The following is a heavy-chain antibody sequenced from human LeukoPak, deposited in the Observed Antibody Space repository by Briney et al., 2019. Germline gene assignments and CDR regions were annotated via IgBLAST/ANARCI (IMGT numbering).Heavy chain of an antibody. V-gene: IGHV1-2*02. Sequence: ASVNVSCKASGYTFTGYYMHWVRQAPGQGLEWMGWINPNSGGTNYAQKFQGRVTMTRDTPISTAYMELSRLKSADTAMYYCAPGPRGQLVPFFDYWGQGTLVTVSS. J-gene: IGHJ4*02. CDR1: GYTFTGYY. CDR2: INPNSGGT. D-gene: IGHD6-6*01. CDR3: APGPRGQLVPFFDY.